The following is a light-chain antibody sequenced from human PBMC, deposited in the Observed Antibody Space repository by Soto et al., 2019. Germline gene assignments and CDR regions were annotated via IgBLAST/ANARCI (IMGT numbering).Light chain of an antibody. CDR2: YSN. V-gene: IGLV1-47*01. CDR3: AAWDDRLRGYV. J-gene: IGLJ1*01. Sequence: QSVLTQSASASGTPGQRVTISCSGCTSNIGSNAVYWFQLLPGTAPKLLIYYSNNRPSGISDRFSGSKSGTSASLAISGLRPEDEADYYCAAWDDRLRGYVFATGTKDTVL. CDR1: TSNIGSNA.